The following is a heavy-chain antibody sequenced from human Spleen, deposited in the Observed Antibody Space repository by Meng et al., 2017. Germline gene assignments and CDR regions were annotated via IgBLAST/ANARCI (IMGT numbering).Heavy chain of an antibody. Sequence: SGPTLAKPTQTLTLTCTFSGFSLSTSGVGVGWIRQPPGKALEWLALVYWDDDKRYNSSLKKRLTITKDTSKNQVDLTMTNMDPLDTATYYCAHGLAAAGFFFDYWGQGTQVTVSS. J-gene: IGHJ4*02. V-gene: IGHV2-5*02. CDR2: VYWDDDK. CDR1: GFSLSTSGVG. CDR3: AHGLAAAGFFFDY. D-gene: IGHD6-13*01.